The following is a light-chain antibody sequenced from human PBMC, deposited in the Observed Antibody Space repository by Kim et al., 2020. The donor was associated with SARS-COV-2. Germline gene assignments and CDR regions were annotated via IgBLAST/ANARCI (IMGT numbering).Light chain of an antibody. CDR3: QQYNNWWT. Sequence: GSPGERATLPCRPGQGVSSNLAWYQKKPAQAPRLFIYGAATRATGIPARFSGRGSGTAFTLTISSLQSEDFAVYYCQQYNNWWTFGQRTKVDIK. CDR1: QGVSSN. CDR2: GAA. V-gene: IGKV3-15*01. J-gene: IGKJ1*01.